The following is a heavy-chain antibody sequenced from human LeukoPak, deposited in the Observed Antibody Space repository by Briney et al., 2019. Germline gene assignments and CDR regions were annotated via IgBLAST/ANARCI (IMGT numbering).Heavy chain of an antibody. CDR2: INHSGST. Sequence: SETLSLTCAVYGGSFSGYYWSWIRQPPGKGLEWIGEINHSGSTNYNPSLKSRVTISVDTSKNQFSLKLSSVTAADTAVYYCARGDSSSWYEGWGQGTLVTVSS. CDR1: GGSFSGYY. J-gene: IGHJ4*02. D-gene: IGHD6-13*01. CDR3: ARGDSSSWYEG. V-gene: IGHV4-34*01.